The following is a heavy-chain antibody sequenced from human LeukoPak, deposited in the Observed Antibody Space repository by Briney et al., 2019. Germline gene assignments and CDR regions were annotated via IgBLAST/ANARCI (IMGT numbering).Heavy chain of an antibody. J-gene: IGHJ4*02. CDR3: AIYRQVLLPFES. V-gene: IGHV3-30*03. Sequence: GGSLRLSCATSGFTFNIYGMHWVRQAPGKGLEWVAVISYDGTETHYADSVRGRFTISRDNSNHMLFLQMHSLREDDTGTYYCAIYRQVLLPFESWGQGTLVTVSS. D-gene: IGHD2-8*02. CDR2: ISYDGTET. CDR1: GFTFNIYG.